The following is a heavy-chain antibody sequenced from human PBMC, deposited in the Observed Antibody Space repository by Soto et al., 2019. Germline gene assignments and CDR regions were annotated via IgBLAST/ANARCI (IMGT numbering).Heavy chain of an antibody. CDR2: IDPSDSYT. Sequence: GEPLKISCKGSGYSFTSYWISWVRQMPGKGLEWMGRIDPSDSYTNYSPSFQGHVTISADKSISTAYLQWSSLKASDTVMYYWARLGLMGDFSPGRYYGMDVWGQGTRSTVSS. V-gene: IGHV5-10-1*01. D-gene: IGHD3-3*01. J-gene: IGHJ6*02. CDR3: ARLGLMGDFSPGRYYGMDV. CDR1: GYSFTSYW.